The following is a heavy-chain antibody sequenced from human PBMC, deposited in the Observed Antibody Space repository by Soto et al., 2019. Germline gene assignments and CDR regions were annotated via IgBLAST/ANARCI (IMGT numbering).Heavy chain of an antibody. J-gene: IGHJ3*02. D-gene: IGHD3-22*01. V-gene: IGHV3-48*01. CDR3: AREYYYDSSDGAFDI. Sequence: GGSLRLSCAASGFTFSTYSMNWVRQAPGKGLEWVSSISSSSTIYYADSVKGRFTISRDNVQNSLYLQMHSLRAEDTAVYYCAREYYYDSSDGAFDIWGQGTMVTVSS. CDR2: ISSSSTI. CDR1: GFTFSTYS.